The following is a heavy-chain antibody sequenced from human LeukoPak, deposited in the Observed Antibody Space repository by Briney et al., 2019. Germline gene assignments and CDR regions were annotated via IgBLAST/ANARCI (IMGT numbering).Heavy chain of an antibody. V-gene: IGHV1-46*01. CDR3: ARDTLRIAVFGVGGNAFDI. CDR2: INPSDGST. D-gene: IGHD3-3*01. CDR1: GYTFTNYY. Sequence: ASVKVSCKASGYTFTNYYIHWVRQAPGQGLEWMGIINPSDGSTSYAQKFQVRVTLTRDTSTSTVYMQLSSLRSEGTAVFFCARDTLRIAVFGVGGNAFDIWGQGTMVTVSS. J-gene: IGHJ3*02.